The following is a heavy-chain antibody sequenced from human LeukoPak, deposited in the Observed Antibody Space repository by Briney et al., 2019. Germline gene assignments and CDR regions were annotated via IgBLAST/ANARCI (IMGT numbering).Heavy chain of an antibody. CDR1: GYSISSGYY. CDR2: IYHSGST. D-gene: IGHD5-18*01. CDR3: ARDEGGSSYVKINYFDY. Sequence: SETLSLTCTVSGYSISSGYYWGWIRQPPGKGLEWIESIYHSGSTYYNPSLKSRVTISGDTSKNQFSLKLSSVTAAETAVYYCARDEGGSSYVKINYFDYWGQGTLVTVSS. J-gene: IGHJ4*02. V-gene: IGHV4-38-2*02.